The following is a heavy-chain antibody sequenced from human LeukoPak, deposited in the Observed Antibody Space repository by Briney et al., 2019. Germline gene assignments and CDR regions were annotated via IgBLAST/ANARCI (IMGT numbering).Heavy chain of an antibody. V-gene: IGHV1-8*01. Sequence: APVNVSCKASGYTFTSYDINWVRQATGQGLEWMGWMNPNSGNTGYAHKFQGRVTMTRNTSISTAYMELGSLRSEDTAVYYCARNFKITMVRGRGSNWFDPWGQGTLVTVSS. J-gene: IGHJ5*02. CDR2: MNPNSGNT. D-gene: IGHD3-10*01. CDR3: ARNFKITMVRGRGSNWFDP. CDR1: GYTFTSYD.